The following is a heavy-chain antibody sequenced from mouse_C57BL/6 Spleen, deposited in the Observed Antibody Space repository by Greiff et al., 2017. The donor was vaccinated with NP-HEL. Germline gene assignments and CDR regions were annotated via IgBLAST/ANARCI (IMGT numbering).Heavy chain of an antibody. D-gene: IGHD2-3*01. CDR2: IRNKANGYTT. Sequence: EVKLMESGGGLVQPGGSLSLSCAASGFTFTDYYMSWVRQPPGKALEWLGFIRNKANGYTTEYSASVKGRFTISRDNSQSILYLQMKALRAEDSATYYCARYDGSSFAYWGQGTLVTVSA. J-gene: IGHJ3*01. CDR1: GFTFTDYY. V-gene: IGHV7-3*01. CDR3: ARYDGSSFAY.